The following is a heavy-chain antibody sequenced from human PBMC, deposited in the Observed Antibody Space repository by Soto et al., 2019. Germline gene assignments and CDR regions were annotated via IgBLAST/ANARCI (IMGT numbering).Heavy chain of an antibody. CDR3: AKDQPVSVLRFLEWSPLDAFDI. Sequence: PGGSLRLSCAASGFTFSSYAMSWVRQAPGKGLEWVSAISGSGGSTYYADSVKGRFTISRDNSKNTLYLQMNSLRAEDTAVYYCAKDQPVSVLRFLEWSPLDAFDIWGQGTMVTVSS. V-gene: IGHV3-23*01. J-gene: IGHJ3*02. D-gene: IGHD3-3*01. CDR2: ISGSGGST. CDR1: GFTFSSYA.